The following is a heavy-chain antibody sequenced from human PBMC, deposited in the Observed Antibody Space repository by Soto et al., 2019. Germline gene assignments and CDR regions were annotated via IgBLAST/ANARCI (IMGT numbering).Heavy chain of an antibody. CDR3: ARVSADYSNGRQVYYGMDV. D-gene: IGHD5-18*01. V-gene: IGHV3-33*01. CDR2: IWYDGSNK. J-gene: IGHJ6*02. Sequence: GGSLRLSCAASGFTFSSYGMHWVRQAPGKGLEWVAVIWYDGSNKYYADSVKGRFTISRDNSKNTLYLQMNSLRAEDTAVYYCARVSADYSNGRQVYYGMDVWGQGTTVTVSS. CDR1: GFTFSSYG.